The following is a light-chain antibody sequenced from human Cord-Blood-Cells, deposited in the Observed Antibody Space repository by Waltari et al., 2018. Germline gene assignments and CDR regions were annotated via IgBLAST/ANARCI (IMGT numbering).Light chain of an antibody. CDR1: SLRSYY. V-gene: IGLV3-19*01. Sequence: SSELTQDPAVSVALGQTVRITCQGDSLRSYYASWYQQKPGQAPVRVIYVKNNRPSGIPDRFSGSSSGNTASLTITGAQAEDEADYYCNSRDSSGNHLVFGGGTKLTVL. CDR3: NSRDSSGNHLV. J-gene: IGLJ2*01. CDR2: VKN.